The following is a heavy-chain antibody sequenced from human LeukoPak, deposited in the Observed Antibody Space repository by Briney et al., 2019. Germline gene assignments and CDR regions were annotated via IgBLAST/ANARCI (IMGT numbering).Heavy chain of an antibody. CDR1: GFTFSNYW. J-gene: IGHJ5*02. Sequence: PGGSLRLSCAASGFTFSNYWMIWVRQAPGKGLEWVGNIKQDGSEKGYADSVRVRFSISRDNAQTSLYLQMNSLRAEDTAVYYCARASDPWLQLTWGQGTLVTVSS. CDR2: IKQDGSEK. CDR3: ARASDPWLQLT. D-gene: IGHD5-24*01. V-gene: IGHV3-7*05.